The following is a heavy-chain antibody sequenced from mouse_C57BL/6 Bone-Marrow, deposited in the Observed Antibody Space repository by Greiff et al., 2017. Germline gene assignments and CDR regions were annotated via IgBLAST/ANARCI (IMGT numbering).Heavy chain of an antibody. CDR2: IDPENGDT. D-gene: IGHD1-1*01. CDR3: TTPFTTVGATDFDY. Sequence: EVQLQQSGAELVRPGASVKLSCTASGFNFKDDYMHWVKQRPEQGLEWIGWIDPENGDTEYAPKFQGKATITADTSSNTAYLQLSSLTSEDTAVYYCTTPFTTVGATDFDYWGQGTTLTVSS. V-gene: IGHV14-4*01. CDR1: GFNFKDDY. J-gene: IGHJ2*01.